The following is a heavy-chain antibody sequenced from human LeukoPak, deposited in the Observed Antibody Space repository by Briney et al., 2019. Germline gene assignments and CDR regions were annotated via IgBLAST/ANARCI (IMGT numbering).Heavy chain of an antibody. CDR1: GFTFDDYA. V-gene: IGHV3-9*01. CDR3: AKGLIPYCSTASCYAIDY. J-gene: IGHJ4*02. CDR2: IRWNSGSM. Sequence: GRSLRLSCAASGFTFDDYAMHWVRQAPGKGLEWVSRIRWNSGSMGYADSVKGRFTISRDNAKNSLYLQMNSLRAEDTALYYCAKGLIPYCSTASCYAIDYWGQGTLVTVSS. D-gene: IGHD2-2*01.